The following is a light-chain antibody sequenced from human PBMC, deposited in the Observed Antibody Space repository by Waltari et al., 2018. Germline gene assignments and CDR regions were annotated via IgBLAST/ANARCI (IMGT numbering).Light chain of an antibody. CDR1: QSISIN. CDR2: NSS. J-gene: IGKJ1*01. Sequence: VMTQSPATLSVSPGESATLSCRASQSISINLAWYQQKPGRAPRLLIYNSSTRGTGGPARFSGRGSGTEFTLTISSLQSEDFAVYYCQQYDNWPPWTFGQGTKVEI. V-gene: IGKV3-15*01. CDR3: QQYDNWPPWT.